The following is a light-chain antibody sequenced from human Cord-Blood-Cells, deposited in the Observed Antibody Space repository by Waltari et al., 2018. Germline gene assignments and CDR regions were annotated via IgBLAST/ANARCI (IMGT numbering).Light chain of an antibody. Sequence: DIQMTQSPSSLSASVGDRVTITCQASQDISNYLNWYQQKPGKAPKLLIDDASNLETGVPSRFSGSGSGTDFTFTISSLQPEDIATYYCQQYDNLSWTFGQGTKVEIK. CDR1: QDISNY. CDR2: DAS. J-gene: IGKJ1*01. V-gene: IGKV1-33*01. CDR3: QQYDNLSWT.